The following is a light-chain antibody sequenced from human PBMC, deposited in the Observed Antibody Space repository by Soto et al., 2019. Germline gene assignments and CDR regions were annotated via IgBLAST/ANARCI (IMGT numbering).Light chain of an antibody. V-gene: IGKV3-20*01. J-gene: IGKJ1*01. CDR1: QSVSSSD. CDR2: GAS. CDR3: QQYGSSGT. Sequence: LAQSVVAVSLSPGERAALSCRASQSVSSSDVACYQQKPGQAPRLLISGASSRATGIPDRFSGSGSGTDFTLTISRLEPEDVAVYYCQQYGSSGTFGQGTKVAIK.